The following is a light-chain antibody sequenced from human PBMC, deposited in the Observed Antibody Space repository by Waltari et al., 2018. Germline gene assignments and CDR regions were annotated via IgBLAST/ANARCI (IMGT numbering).Light chain of an antibody. V-gene: IGKV1-39*01. Sequence: DIQMTQPPSSLSASVGDRVTITCRASQSISSYLNWYQHKTGKAPKLLIYAASSLQSGVPSRFSGSGSGTDFTLTISSLQPEDFATYYCQQSYSTPGITFGQGTRLEIK. CDR2: AAS. CDR3: QQSYSTPGIT. J-gene: IGKJ5*01. CDR1: QSISSY.